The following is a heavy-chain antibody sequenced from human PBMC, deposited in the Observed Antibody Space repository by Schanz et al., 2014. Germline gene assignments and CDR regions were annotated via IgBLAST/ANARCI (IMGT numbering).Heavy chain of an antibody. D-gene: IGHD2-15*01. CDR2: MNPNSGNP. V-gene: IGHV1-8*02. CDR1: GGTFSTYT. Sequence: QVQLVQSGAEVKKPGSSVKVSCKASGGTFSTYTISWVRQAPGQGLEWLGWMNPNSGNPGFAQKFRGRVTMTRNTSMSTAYIELHILTSEDTAVYYCARGRGCTGGSCYSWFDLWGQGTLVTVSS. CDR3: ARGRGCTGGSCYSWFDL. J-gene: IGHJ5*02.